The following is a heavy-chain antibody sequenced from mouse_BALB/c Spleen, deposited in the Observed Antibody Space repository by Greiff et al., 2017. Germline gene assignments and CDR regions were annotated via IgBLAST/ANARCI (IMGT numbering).Heavy chain of an antibody. J-gene: IGHJ3*01. CDR3: AREVPGGFAY. CDR2: ISSGGST. V-gene: IGHV5-6-5*01. Sequence: EVQVVESGGGLVKPGGSLKLSCAASGFTFSSYAMSWVRQTPEKRLEWVASISSGGSTYYPDSVKGRFTISRDNARNILYLQMSSLRSEDTAMYYCAREVPGGFAYWGQGTLVTVSA. CDR1: GFTFSSYA. D-gene: IGHD4-1*01.